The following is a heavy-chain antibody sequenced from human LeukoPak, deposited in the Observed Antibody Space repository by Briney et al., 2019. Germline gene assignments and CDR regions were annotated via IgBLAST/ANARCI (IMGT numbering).Heavy chain of an antibody. D-gene: IGHD3-16*01. J-gene: IGHJ6*03. V-gene: IGHV3-53*01. CDR3: ARVSAPLGYYYYYYMDV. CDR1: GFTVSSNY. CDR2: IYSGGST. Sequence: PGGSLRLSCAASGFTVSSNYMSWVRQAPGKGLEWVSVIYSGGSTYYADSVKGRFTISRDNSKNTLYLQMNSLRAEDTAVYHCARVSAPLGYYYYYYMDVWGKGTTVTISS.